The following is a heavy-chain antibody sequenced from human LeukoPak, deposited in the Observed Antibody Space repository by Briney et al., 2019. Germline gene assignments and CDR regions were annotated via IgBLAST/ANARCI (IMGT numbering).Heavy chain of an antibody. Sequence: GGSLRLSCAASGFTFANYAMSWVRQTPGKGLEWVSAISGSGGGTYYADSVKGRFTISRDNFKNTLYLQMNSLRPEDTALYYCAKDMEDRFSRGAMDVWGQGTLVTVSS. CDR2: ISGSGGGT. V-gene: IGHV3-23*01. D-gene: IGHD3-3*01. J-gene: IGHJ4*02. CDR1: GFTFANYA. CDR3: AKDMEDRFSRGAMDV.